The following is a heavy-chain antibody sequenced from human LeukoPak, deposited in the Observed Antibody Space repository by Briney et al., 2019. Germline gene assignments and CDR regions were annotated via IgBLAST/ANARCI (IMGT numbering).Heavy chain of an antibody. CDR2: IRYDGSNK. Sequence: GGSLRLSCAASGFTFSSYGMHWVRQAPGKGLEWVAFIRYDGSNKYYADSVKGRFTISRDNSKNTLYLQMNSLRAEDTAVYYCARDSSSSWPNWFDPWGQGTLVTVSS. J-gene: IGHJ5*02. CDR1: GFTFSSYG. V-gene: IGHV3-30*02. CDR3: ARDSSSSWPNWFDP. D-gene: IGHD6-13*01.